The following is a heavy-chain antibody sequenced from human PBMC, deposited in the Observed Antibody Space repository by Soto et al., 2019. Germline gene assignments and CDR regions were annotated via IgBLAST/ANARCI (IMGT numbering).Heavy chain of an antibody. D-gene: IGHD5-18*01. CDR3: AHQAGYRYGFGFDY. CDR1: GFSLSTSGVG. Sequence: QITLKESGPTLVKPTQTLTPTCTFSGFSLSTSGVGVGWIRQPPGKALEWLALIYWDDDKRYSPSLKSRLTITNDTSKSQVVLTMTNIDPVDTATYYCAHQAGYRYGFGFDYWGQGTLVTVSS. V-gene: IGHV2-5*02. J-gene: IGHJ4*02. CDR2: IYWDDDK.